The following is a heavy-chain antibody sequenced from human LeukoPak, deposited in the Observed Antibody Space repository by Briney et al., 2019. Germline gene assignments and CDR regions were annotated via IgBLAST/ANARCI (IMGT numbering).Heavy chain of an antibody. CDR1: GYTFTNHD. CDR3: ARHGAYYYDSSGSSDAFDI. Sequence: ASVKVSCKASGYTFTNHDINWVRQASGQGLEWMGWMNPKSGNTGYLQKFQGRVTMTRDTSMSTAFMELSSLTSEDTAVYYCARHGAYYYDSSGSSDAFDIWGQGTMVTVSS. J-gene: IGHJ3*02. CDR2: MNPKSGNT. D-gene: IGHD3-22*01. V-gene: IGHV1-8*01.